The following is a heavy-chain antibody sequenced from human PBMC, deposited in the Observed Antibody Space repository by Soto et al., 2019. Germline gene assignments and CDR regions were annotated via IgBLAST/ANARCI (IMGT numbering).Heavy chain of an antibody. Sequence: GGSLRLSCAASGFTFSSYAMHWVRQAPGKGLEWVAVISYDGSNKYYADSVKGRFTISRDNSKNTLYLQMNSLRAEDTAVYYCARDRPFYYDSSHGGFDYWGQGTLVTVSS. J-gene: IGHJ4*02. CDR1: GFTFSSYA. V-gene: IGHV3-30-3*01. D-gene: IGHD3-22*01. CDR2: ISYDGSNK. CDR3: ARDRPFYYDSSHGGFDY.